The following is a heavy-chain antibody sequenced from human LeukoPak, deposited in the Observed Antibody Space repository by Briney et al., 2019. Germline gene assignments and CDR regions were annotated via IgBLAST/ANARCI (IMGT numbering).Heavy chain of an antibody. CDR2: ISGSGGST. CDR3: AKDSHSSSWTPIDY. J-gene: IGHJ4*02. CDR1: GFTFSSYA. V-gene: IGHV3-23*01. Sequence: GGSLRLSCAASGFTFSSYAMSWVRQAPGKGLEWVSAISGSGGSTYYADSVKGRFTISRDNSKNTLYLQMNSLRAEDTAVYYCAKDSHSSSWTPIDYWGRGTLVTVSS. D-gene: IGHD6-13*01.